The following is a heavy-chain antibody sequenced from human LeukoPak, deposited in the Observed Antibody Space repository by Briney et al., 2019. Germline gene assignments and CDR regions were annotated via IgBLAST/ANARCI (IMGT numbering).Heavy chain of an antibody. J-gene: IGHJ4*02. Sequence: PGGYLRLSCAASGFAFRSYGMHWVRQAPGKGLEWVAVIWYDESNKYYADSVKGRFTISRDNSKNTLYLQMNSLRAEDTAMYYCVKVSDGDYYFDYWGQGTLVTVSS. D-gene: IGHD4-17*01. CDR1: GFAFRSYG. CDR3: VKVSDGDYYFDY. CDR2: IWYDESNK. V-gene: IGHV3-33*06.